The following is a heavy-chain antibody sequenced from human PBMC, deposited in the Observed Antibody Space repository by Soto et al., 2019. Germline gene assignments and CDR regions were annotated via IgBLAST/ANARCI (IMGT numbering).Heavy chain of an antibody. CDR2: ISISGSTI. CDR3: TRARTRDGYNPVPRMVV. CDR1: RFTFRYYY. V-gene: IGHV3-11*01. J-gene: IGHJ6*02. Sequence: GSLRLSCAASRFTFRYYYMRWILPATVKGLEWVSSISISGSTIYYSDSVTGIFTISRDNSKNSLYLQMNSLRAEDTAVYYHTRARTRDGYNPVPRMVVWAQGTRVTAAS. D-gene: IGHD5-12*01.